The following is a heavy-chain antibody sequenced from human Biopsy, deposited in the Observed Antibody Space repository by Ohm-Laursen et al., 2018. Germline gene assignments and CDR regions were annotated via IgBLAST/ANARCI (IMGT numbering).Heavy chain of an antibody. V-gene: IGHV1-8*01. CDR2: LNPVSGNS. CDR3: GRAVRNQLLTDP. J-gene: IGHJ5*02. Sequence: GSSVKVSCKASGYTFTSYDITWVRLASGQGPEWIGWLNPVSGNSNFGQKFRGRVTVTSDTSISTAYMELSGLTSDDTATYYCGRAVRNQLLTDPWGQGTLVTVTS. D-gene: IGHD1-7*01. CDR1: GYTFTSYD.